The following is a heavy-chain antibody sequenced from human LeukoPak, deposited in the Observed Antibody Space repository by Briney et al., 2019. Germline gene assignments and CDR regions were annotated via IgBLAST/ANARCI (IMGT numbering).Heavy chain of an antibody. CDR1: GFTFSDYY. Sequence: PGGSLRLSCAASGFTFSDYYMSWIRQAPGKGLEWVSYISSSGSTIYYADSVKGRFTISRDSAKNSLYLQMNSLRAEDTAVYYCARENVVVAGTEYYYGMDVWGQGTTVTVSS. J-gene: IGHJ6*02. V-gene: IGHV3-11*01. CDR3: ARENVVVAGTEYYYGMDV. CDR2: ISSSGSTI. D-gene: IGHD2-15*01.